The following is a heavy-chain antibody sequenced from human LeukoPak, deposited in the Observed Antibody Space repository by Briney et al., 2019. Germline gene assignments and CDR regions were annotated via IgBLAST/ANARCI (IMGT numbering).Heavy chain of an antibody. CDR1: GGSINSGGFY. D-gene: IGHD3-10*01. CDR3: ARDHGAGPTDY. J-gene: IGHJ4*02. V-gene: IGHV4-31*03. CDR2: IYYSGST. Sequence: SETLSLTCTVSGGSINSGGFYWRWIRQHPGKGLEWIGYIYYSGSTYYNPSLKSRVTISVGTSKNQFSLRMSSVTAADTAVYSCARDHGAGPTDYWGQGTLVTVSS.